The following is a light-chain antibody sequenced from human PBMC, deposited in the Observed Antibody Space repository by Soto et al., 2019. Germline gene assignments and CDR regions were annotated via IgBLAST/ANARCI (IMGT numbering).Light chain of an antibody. V-gene: IGKV3-11*01. Sequence: EIVLTQSPATLSLSPGERATLSCRASQSVSSYLAWYQQKPGQAPRLLIYDAANRATGIPARFSGSGSGTDFALTISSLVPEDFGVYYCQQRSNWPPYTFGQGTKLEIK. CDR3: QQRSNWPPYT. CDR1: QSVSSY. J-gene: IGKJ2*01. CDR2: DAA.